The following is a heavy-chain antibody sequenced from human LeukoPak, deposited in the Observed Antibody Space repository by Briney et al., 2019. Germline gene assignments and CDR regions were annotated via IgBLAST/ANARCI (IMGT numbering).Heavy chain of an antibody. CDR1: GFTFSSYA. CDR2: ITGTGGVT. CDR3: AKEVSGSGSYYGGNDY. Sequence: GGPLRLSCAASGFTFSSYAMGWVRQAPGKGLEWLSAITGTGGVTYYADSVKGRLTISRDSSKTTLYLQMNSLRAEDTAVYYCAKEVSGSGSYYGGNDYWGQGTLVIVSS. D-gene: IGHD3-10*01. J-gene: IGHJ4*02. V-gene: IGHV3-23*01.